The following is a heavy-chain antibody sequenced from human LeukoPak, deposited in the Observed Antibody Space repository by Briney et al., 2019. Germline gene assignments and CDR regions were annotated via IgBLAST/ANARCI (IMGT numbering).Heavy chain of an antibody. D-gene: IGHD3-10*01. CDR2: IRYDESNT. CDR1: GFIFSNYC. V-gene: IGHV3-30*02. J-gene: IGHJ3*02. CDR3: ARGDRRGDAFDI. Sequence: GGSLRLSCAASGFIFSNYCMHWVRQAPGKGLEWVAFIRYDESNTFNADSVKGRFTISRDNAKNSLYLQMNSLRAEDTAVYYCARGDRRGDAFDIWGQGTMVTVSS.